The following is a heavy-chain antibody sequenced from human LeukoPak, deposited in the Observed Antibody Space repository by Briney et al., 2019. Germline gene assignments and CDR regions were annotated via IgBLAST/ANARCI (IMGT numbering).Heavy chain of an antibody. D-gene: IGHD3-10*01. CDR2: IHRGGNT. J-gene: IGHJ4*02. Sequence: GGSMRLSCAASGFTVSGNYMSWVRQAPGEGLEWLSVIHRGGNTYYADSVKGRFTISRDSSKNTVFLQMDSLRAEDTAVYYCARDPGYGLGVDYGDYWGQGTLVTVSS. CDR1: GFTVSGNY. V-gene: IGHV3-66*01. CDR3: ARDPGYGLGVDYGDY.